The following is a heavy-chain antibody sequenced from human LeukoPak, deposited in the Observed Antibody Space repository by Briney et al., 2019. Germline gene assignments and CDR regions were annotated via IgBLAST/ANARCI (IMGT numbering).Heavy chain of an antibody. CDR1: GGSISSYY. Sequence: SETLSLTCTVSGGSISSYYWSWVRQPPGKGLEWIGYIYYSGSTNYNPSLKSRVTISVDTSKNQFSLKLSSVTAADTAVYYCARVSSSWYYFDYWGQGTLVTVSS. CDR2: IYYSGST. J-gene: IGHJ4*02. CDR3: ARVSSSWYYFDY. D-gene: IGHD6-13*01. V-gene: IGHV4-59*01.